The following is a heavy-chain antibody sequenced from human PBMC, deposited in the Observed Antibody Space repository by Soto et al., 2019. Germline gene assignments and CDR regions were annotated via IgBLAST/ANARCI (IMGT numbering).Heavy chain of an antibody. CDR1: GFIFSNAW. CDR3: TTGPGGGSVNLGGMDV. D-gene: IGHD2-15*01. CDR2: IKSETYGATT. J-gene: IGHJ6*02. Sequence: EVQLVESGGGLVKPGGSLRLSCAASGFIFSNAWLSWVRQAPGKGLEWVGRIKSETYGATTDYIAPVKGRFTISRDDSKNTLYLQVNSLKTEDTAVYYCTTGPGGGSVNLGGMDVWGQGTTVTVSS. V-gene: IGHV3-15*01.